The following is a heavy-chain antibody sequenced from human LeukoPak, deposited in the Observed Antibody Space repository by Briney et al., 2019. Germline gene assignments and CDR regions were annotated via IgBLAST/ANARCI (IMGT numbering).Heavy chain of an antibody. CDR1: GGSFSGYY. D-gene: IGHD2-21*02. Sequence: SETLSLTCAVYGGSFSGYYWSWIRQPPGKGLEWIGEINHSGSTNYNPSLKSRVTISVDTSKNQFSLKLSSVTAADTAVYYCASHALVTSISTYNWIAPWGQGTLVTVSS. J-gene: IGHJ5*02. CDR3: ASHALVTSISTYNWIAP. CDR2: INHSGST. V-gene: IGHV4-34*01.